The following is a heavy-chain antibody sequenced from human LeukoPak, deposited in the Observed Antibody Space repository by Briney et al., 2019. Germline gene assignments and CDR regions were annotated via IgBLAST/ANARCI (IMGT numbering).Heavy chain of an antibody. CDR3: ARGYCSSTSCPSYYYYGMDV. D-gene: IGHD2-2*01. J-gene: IGHJ6*02. Sequence: GASVKVSCKASGYTFTSYGISWVRQAPGQGLEWMGWISAYNGNTNYAQKLQGRVTMTTDTSTGTAYMELRSLRSDDTAVYYCARGYCSSTSCPSYYYYGMDVWGQGTTVTVSS. V-gene: IGHV1-18*01. CDR2: ISAYNGNT. CDR1: GYTFTSYG.